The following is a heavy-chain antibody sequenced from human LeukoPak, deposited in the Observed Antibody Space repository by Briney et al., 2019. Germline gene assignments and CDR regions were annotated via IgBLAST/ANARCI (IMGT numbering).Heavy chain of an antibody. CDR1: GGSINSTSNY. J-gene: IGHJ4*02. D-gene: IGHD4-17*01. CDR3: GGDYGDYYFDY. V-gene: IGHV4-39*07. Sequence: SETLPLTCTVSGGSINSTSNYWGWIRQPPGKGLEWIGSIYYSGSTSYNPSLKSRVTISVDTSKNQFSLRLSSVTAADTAVYFCGGDYGDYYFDYWGQGPLVTVSS. CDR2: IYYSGST.